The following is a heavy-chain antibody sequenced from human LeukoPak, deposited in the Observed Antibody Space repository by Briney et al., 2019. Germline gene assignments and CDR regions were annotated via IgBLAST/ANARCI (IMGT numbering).Heavy chain of an antibody. D-gene: IGHD3-16*01. CDR3: ARVLDLSKRGLDAFDI. Sequence: PSETLSLTCTVSGGSISSYFWSWIRQPPGKGLEWIGYVYYSGSTNYNPSLKSRVTISVDTSMKQFSLKLSSATAADTAVYYCARVLDLSKRGLDAFDIWGQGTMVTVSS. CDR1: GGSISSYF. J-gene: IGHJ3*02. V-gene: IGHV4-59*01. CDR2: VYYSGST.